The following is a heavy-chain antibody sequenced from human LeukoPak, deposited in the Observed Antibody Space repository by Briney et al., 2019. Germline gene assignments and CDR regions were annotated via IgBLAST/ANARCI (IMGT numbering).Heavy chain of an antibody. CDR2: IRYDGSNK. CDR3: AKAVAAAGTLDY. D-gene: IGHD6-13*01. V-gene: IGHV3-30*02. CDR1: RFTFSSYG. J-gene: IGHJ4*02. Sequence: GGSLRLSCAASRFTFSSYGMHWVRQAPGKGLEWVAFIRYDGSNKYYADSVKGRFTISRDNSKNTLYLQMNSLRAEDTAVYYCAKAVAAAGTLDYWGQGTLVTVSS.